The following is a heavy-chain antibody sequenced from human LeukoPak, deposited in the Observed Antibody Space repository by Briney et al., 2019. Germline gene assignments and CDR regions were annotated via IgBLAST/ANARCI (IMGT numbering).Heavy chain of an antibody. CDR3: ASPPPAGLLALHFAD. V-gene: IGHV1-69*01. Sequence: SVKVSCKASGGTFSRREINWVRQSPGQGLEWMGGTIPIFGTPKYAQKFQGRATITADEPTGIVYMELSSLRHEDTAVYYCASPPPAGLLALHFADWGQGTLVTVSS. J-gene: IGHJ4*02. D-gene: IGHD3-10*01. CDR1: GGTFSRRE. CDR2: TIPIFGTP.